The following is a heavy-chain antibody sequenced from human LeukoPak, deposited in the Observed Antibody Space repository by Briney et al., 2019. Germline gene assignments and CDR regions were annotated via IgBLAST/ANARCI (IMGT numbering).Heavy chain of an antibody. CDR1: GFTVSGNY. CDR2: IYSDGST. V-gene: IGHV3-53*01. J-gene: IGHJ5*02. CDR3: ARGAAGGMYNWFDP. Sequence: PGGSLRLSCAASGFTVSGNYMSWVRQAPGKGLEWVSVIYSDGSTYYADSVKGRFTISRDSSKNTLYLQMNSLRAEDTAMYYCARGAAGGMYNWFDPWGQGTLVTVSS. D-gene: IGHD6-13*01.